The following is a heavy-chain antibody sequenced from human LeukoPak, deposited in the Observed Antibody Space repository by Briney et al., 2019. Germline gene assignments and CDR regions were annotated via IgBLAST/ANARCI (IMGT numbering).Heavy chain of an antibody. D-gene: IGHD2/OR15-2a*01. CDR1: GYTFTSYY. V-gene: IGHV1-46*01. Sequence: ASVKVSCKASGYTFTSYYMHWVRQAPGQGLEWMGIINPNGGSTTYSQGFQGRVTVTSDTSTSTVYMEVSSLRSEDTAVYYCATDFYRGRQFDYWGQGTLVTVSP. J-gene: IGHJ4*02. CDR3: ATDFYRGRQFDY. CDR2: INPNGGST.